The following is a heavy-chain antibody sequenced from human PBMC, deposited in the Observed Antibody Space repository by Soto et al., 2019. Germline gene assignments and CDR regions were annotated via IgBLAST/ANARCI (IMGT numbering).Heavy chain of an antibody. CDR3: ARDLYGSGNYYADY. V-gene: IGHV1-18*01. Sequence: ASGKVCCEASGYTFSSIRISWVRQAPGQGLEWMGWISPYKGNTYYAQRLQGRVTMTTDTSTSTAYMELRSLRSDDTAVYYCARDLYGSGNYYADYWGQGTLVTVSS. J-gene: IGHJ4*02. CDR1: GYTFSSIR. D-gene: IGHD3-10*01. CDR2: ISPYKGNT.